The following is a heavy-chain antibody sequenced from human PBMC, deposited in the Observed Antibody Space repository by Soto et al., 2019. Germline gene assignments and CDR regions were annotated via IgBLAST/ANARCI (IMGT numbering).Heavy chain of an antibody. V-gene: IGHV3-33*01. D-gene: IGHD6-6*01. CDR2: IWYDGSNK. J-gene: IGHJ6*02. Sequence: QVQLVESGGGVVQPGRSLRLSCAASGFTFSSYGMHWVRQAPGKGLEWVAVIWYDGSNKYYADSVKGRFTISRDNSKNTLYLQMNSLRAEDTAVYYCARRQLDSQYYYYYYGMDVWGQGTTVTGSS. CDR1: GFTFSSYG. CDR3: ARRQLDSQYYYYYYGMDV.